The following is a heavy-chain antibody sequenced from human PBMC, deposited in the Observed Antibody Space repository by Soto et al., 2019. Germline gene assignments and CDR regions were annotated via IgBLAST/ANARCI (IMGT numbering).Heavy chain of an antibody. CDR2: IYYSGST. J-gene: IGHJ6*02. Sequence: KPSETLSLTCTVSGGSISSSSYYWGWIRQPPGKGLEWIGSIYYSGSTYYNPSLKSRVTISVDTSKNQFSLKLSSVTATDTAVYYCARHAGLVWSSYYYYGMDVWGQGTTVTVSS. CDR1: GGSISSSSYY. D-gene: IGHD2-21*01. CDR3: ARHAGLVWSSYYYYGMDV. V-gene: IGHV4-39*01.